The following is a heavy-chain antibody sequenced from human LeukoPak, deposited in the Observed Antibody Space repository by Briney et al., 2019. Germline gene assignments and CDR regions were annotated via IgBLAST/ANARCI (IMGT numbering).Heavy chain of an antibody. CDR3: ARGATYYDILTGQYYFDY. Sequence: SETLSLTCTVSGGSISSYYWSWIRQPPGKGLEWIGYIYYSGSTNYKPSLKSRVTISVDTSKNQFSLKLSSVTAADTAVYYCARGATYYDILTGQYYFDYWGQGTLVTVSS. J-gene: IGHJ4*02. V-gene: IGHV4-59*01. CDR2: IYYSGST. D-gene: IGHD3-9*01. CDR1: GGSISSYY.